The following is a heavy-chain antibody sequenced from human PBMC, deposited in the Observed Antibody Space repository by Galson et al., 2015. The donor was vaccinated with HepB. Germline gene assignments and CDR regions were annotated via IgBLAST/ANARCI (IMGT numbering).Heavy chain of an antibody. Sequence: SLRLSCAASGFTFSNYYMAWVRQAPGKGLEWVAIINKDGTVRHYVDSVKGRFTISRDNAKNSMYMQMSSLRAEDTAVYYCVRGPGFHLDYWGQGTLVTVSS. CDR1: GFTFSNYY. D-gene: IGHD1-1*01. V-gene: IGHV3-7*03. CDR3: VRGPGFHLDY. J-gene: IGHJ4*02. CDR2: INKDGTVR.